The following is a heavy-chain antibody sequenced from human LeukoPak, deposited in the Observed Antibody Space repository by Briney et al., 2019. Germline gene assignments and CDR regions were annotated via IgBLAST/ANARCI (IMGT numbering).Heavy chain of an antibody. Sequence: PGGSLRLSCAASGFTFSSYAMHWVRQAPGKGLEWVAVISYDGSNKYYADSVKGRFTISRDNSKNTLYLQMNSLRAEDTAVYYCARDVGTYGDYGGYADYWGQGTLVTVSS. CDR1: GFTFSSYA. D-gene: IGHD4-17*01. V-gene: IGHV3-30-3*01. CDR2: ISYDGSNK. J-gene: IGHJ4*02. CDR3: ARDVGTYGDYGGYADY.